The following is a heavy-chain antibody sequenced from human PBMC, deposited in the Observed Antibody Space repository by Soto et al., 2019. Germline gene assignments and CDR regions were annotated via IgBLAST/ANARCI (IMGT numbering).Heavy chain of an antibody. Sequence: GGSLILSCAASGFTFSSYGMHWVRQAPGKGLEWVAVIWYDGSNKYYADSVKGRFTISRDNSKNTLYLQMSSLRAEDTAVYYCARDWGHHGDTQFEHWGQGTPVTVSS. V-gene: IGHV3-33*01. CDR2: IWYDGSNK. CDR1: GFTFSSYG. J-gene: IGHJ1*01. D-gene: IGHD4-17*01. CDR3: ARDWGHHGDTQFEH.